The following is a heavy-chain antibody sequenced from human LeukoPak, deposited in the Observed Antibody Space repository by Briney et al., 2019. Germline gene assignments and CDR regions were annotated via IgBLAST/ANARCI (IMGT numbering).Heavy chain of an antibody. Sequence: ASVKVSCKASGYTLTGYYMRWVRQAPGQGLEWMGWINPNSGGTNYAQKFQGRVTMTRDTSISTAYMELSRLRSDDTAVYYCARIQRALGGLQLLNHDYWGQGTLVTVSS. V-gene: IGHV1-2*02. CDR1: GYTLTGYY. CDR3: ARIQRALGGLQLLNHDY. D-gene: IGHD5-24*01. CDR2: INPNSGGT. J-gene: IGHJ4*02.